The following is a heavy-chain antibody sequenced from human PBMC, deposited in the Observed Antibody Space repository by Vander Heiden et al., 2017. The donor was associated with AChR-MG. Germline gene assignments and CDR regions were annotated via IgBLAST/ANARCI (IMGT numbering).Heavy chain of an antibody. J-gene: IGHJ6*03. CDR2: INYSGNT. Sequence: QLQLQESGPGLVKPSETLSLTCNVSGGSLSSSSYYWGWIRQPPGKGLEWIGSINYSGNTYYNPSLKSRVTISVDVSKNQFSLKASSVTAADTAVYYCARHRGSGGRYYMDVWGKGTTVTVSS. V-gene: IGHV4-39*01. CDR3: ARHRGSGGRYYMDV. CDR1: GGSLSSSSYY. D-gene: IGHD2-15*01.